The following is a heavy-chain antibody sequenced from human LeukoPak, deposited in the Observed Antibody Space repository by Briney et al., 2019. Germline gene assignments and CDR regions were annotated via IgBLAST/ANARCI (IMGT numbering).Heavy chain of an antibody. CDR3: ARNSYGYYGKNAFDI. Sequence: SETLSLTCAVSGGSISSGGYSWSWIRQPPGKGLEWIGEINHSGSTNYNPSLKSRVTISVDTSKNQFSLKLSSVTAADTAVYYCARNSYGYYGKNAFDIWGQGTMVTVSS. D-gene: IGHD5-18*01. CDR1: GGSISSGGYS. CDR2: INHSGST. V-gene: IGHV4-30-2*01. J-gene: IGHJ3*02.